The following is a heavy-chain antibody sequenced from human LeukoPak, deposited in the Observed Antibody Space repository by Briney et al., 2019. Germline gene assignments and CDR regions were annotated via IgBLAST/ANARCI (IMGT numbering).Heavy chain of an antibody. CDR2: MNPNSGNT. J-gene: IGHJ4*02. CDR1: GYTFTSYD. Sequence: GASVKVSCKASGYTFTSYDINWVRQATGQGLEWMGWMNPNSGNTGYAQKLQGRVTMTTDTSTSTAYMELRSLRSDDTAVYYCARGGASGTWEFDYWGQGTLVTVSS. CDR3: ARGGASGTWEFDY. V-gene: IGHV1-8*01. D-gene: IGHD1-26*01.